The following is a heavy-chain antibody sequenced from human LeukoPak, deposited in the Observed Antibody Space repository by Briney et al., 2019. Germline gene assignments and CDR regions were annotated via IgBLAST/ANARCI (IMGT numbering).Heavy chain of an antibody. V-gene: IGHV4-38-2*02. J-gene: IGHJ6*03. CDR1: GYSISSGYY. CDR2: INHSGST. CDR3: ASLFPRYYGSGSPIKGWGNYYYYMDV. D-gene: IGHD3-10*01. Sequence: ASETLSLTCTVSGYSISSGYYWGRIRQPPGKGLEWIGEINHSGSTNYNPSLKSRVTISVDTSKNQFSLKLSSVTAADTAVYYCASLFPRYYGSGSPIKGWGNYYYYMDVWGKGTTVTVSS.